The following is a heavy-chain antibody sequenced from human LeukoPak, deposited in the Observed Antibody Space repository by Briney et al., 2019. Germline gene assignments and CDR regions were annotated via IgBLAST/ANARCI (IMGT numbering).Heavy chain of an antibody. D-gene: IGHD3-22*01. CDR3: ATPDSSGYYYLY. CDR2: IYHSGST. V-gene: IGHV4-4*02. CDR1: GGSISSSNW. J-gene: IGHJ4*02. Sequence: SETLSLTCAVSGGSISSSNWWSWVRQPPGKGLEWIGEIYHSGSTNYNPSLKSRVTISVDTSKNQFSLKLSSVTAADTAVYYCATPDSSGYYYLYWGQGTLVTVSS.